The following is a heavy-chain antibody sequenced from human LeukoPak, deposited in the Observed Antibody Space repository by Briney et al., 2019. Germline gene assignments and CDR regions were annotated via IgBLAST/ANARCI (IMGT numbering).Heavy chain of an antibody. V-gene: IGHV4-59*08. D-gene: IGHD3-10*01. CDR2: IYYTGST. J-gene: IGHJ3*02. CDR3: ARRLINYYGSGIAFDI. Sequence: SETLSLTCTVSGGSISSYYWSWIRQPPGKGLEWIGYIYYTGSTNYNPSLKSRVTISVDTSKNQFSLKLSSVTAADTAVYYCARRLINYYGSGIAFDIWGQGTMVTVSS. CDR1: GGSISSYY.